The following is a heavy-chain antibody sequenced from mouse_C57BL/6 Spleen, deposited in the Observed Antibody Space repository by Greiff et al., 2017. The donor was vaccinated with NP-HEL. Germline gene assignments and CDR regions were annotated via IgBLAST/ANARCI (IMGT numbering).Heavy chain of an antibody. CDR2: ISSGGSYT. Sequence: DVKLVESGGDLVKPGGSLKLSCAASGFTFSSYGMSWVRQTPDKRLEWVATISSGGSYTYYPDSVKGRFTISRDNAKNTLYLQMSSLKSEDTAMYYCARDSSYGYFDVWGTGTTVTVSS. D-gene: IGHD1-1*01. CDR1: GFTFSSYG. J-gene: IGHJ1*03. V-gene: IGHV5-6*02. CDR3: ARDSSYGYFDV.